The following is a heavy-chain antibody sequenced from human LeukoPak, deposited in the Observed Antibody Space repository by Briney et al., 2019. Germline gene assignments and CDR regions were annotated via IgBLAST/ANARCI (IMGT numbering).Heavy chain of an antibody. J-gene: IGHJ4*02. D-gene: IGHD1/OR15-1a*01. CDR1: GYTFTGYY. Sequence: GASVKVSCKASGYTFTGYYMHWVRQAPGQGLEWMGWINPNSGGTNYAQKFQGRVTMTTDTSTSTAYLELRSLKSNDTAVYYCARDVEQMSDYWGQGTLVTVSS. V-gene: IGHV1-2*02. CDR3: ARDVEQMSDY. CDR2: INPNSGGT.